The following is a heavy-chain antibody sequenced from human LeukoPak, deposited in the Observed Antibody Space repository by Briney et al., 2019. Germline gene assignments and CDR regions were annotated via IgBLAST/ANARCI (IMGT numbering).Heavy chain of an antibody. Sequence: SETLCLTCTVSGGSISNYYWSWIRQPAGKGLEWIGRIYASGSTNYNPSLKSRVTMSVDTSKNQFSLKLSSVTAADTAVYYCARDTFWSAYPSFDYWGQGTLVAVSS. CDR3: ARDTFWSAYPSFDY. V-gene: IGHV4-4*07. J-gene: IGHJ4*02. D-gene: IGHD3-3*01. CDR2: IYASGST. CDR1: GGSISNYY.